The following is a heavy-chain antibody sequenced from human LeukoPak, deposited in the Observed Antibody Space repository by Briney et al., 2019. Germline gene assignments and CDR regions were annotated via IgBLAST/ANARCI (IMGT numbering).Heavy chain of an antibody. CDR3: AISAMLRGVSSYYFDY. CDR2: ISSNGGST. Sequence: PGGSLRLSCAASGFTFSSYAMHWVRQAPGKGLEYVSAISSNGGSTYYADSVKGRFTISRDTSKNTLYLQMGSLRAEDMAMYYCAISAMLRGVSSYYFDYWGQGTLVTVSS. D-gene: IGHD3-10*01. V-gene: IGHV3-64*02. J-gene: IGHJ4*02. CDR1: GFTFSSYA.